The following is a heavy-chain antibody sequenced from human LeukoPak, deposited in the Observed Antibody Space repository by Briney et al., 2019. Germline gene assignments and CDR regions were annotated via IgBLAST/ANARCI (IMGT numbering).Heavy chain of an antibody. CDR3: ARILGGSGSYGAFDI. CDR2: ISSSYSTT. Sequence: GGSLRLSCAASGFTFSSYSMNWVRQAPGKGLEWVSYISSSYSTTNYADSVKGRFTISRDDAKNSLYLQMNSLRDEDTAVFYCARILGGSGSYGAFDIWGQGTMVTVSS. D-gene: IGHD1-26*01. J-gene: IGHJ3*02. CDR1: GFTFSSYS. V-gene: IGHV3-48*02.